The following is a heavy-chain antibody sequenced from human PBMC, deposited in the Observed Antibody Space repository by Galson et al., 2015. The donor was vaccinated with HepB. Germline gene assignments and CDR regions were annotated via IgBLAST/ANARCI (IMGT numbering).Heavy chain of an antibody. CDR1: GGSMTRTDYY. Sequence: LSLTCIVSGGSMTRTDYYWTWIRQTPGKGLEWIGNIYHSGGTSSNPSLRSRVIISVDTSKNQFSLKLISVTAADTAVYYCASSYGSLFVWGQGTTVTVSS. CDR2: IYHSGGT. D-gene: IGHD3-10*01. V-gene: IGHV4-39*01. J-gene: IGHJ6*02. CDR3: ASSYGSLFV.